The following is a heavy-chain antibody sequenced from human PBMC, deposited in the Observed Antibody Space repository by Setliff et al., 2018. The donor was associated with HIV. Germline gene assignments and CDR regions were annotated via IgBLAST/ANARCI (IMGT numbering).Heavy chain of an antibody. CDR2: IYHSGTT. Sequence: PSETLSLTCAVSGYSISGGYYWGWIRQPPGKGLEWVGSIYHSGTTYYNPSLKSRVTISVDASKNQFSLKLSSVTAADTAVYYCARHDSGGYDSLDYWGQGTLVTVSS. CDR3: ARHDSGGYDSLDY. J-gene: IGHJ4*02. D-gene: IGHD3-22*01. V-gene: IGHV4-38-2*01. CDR1: GYSISGGYY.